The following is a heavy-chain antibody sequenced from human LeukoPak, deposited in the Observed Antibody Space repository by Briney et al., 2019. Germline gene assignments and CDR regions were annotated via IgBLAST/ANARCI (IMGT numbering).Heavy chain of an antibody. CDR3: AGTMIISSYYFDS. J-gene: IGHJ4*02. CDR2: INYSGTT. Sequence: PSETLSLTCAIYGASLRGYHWSWIRQSPGKGLEWIGSINYSGTTTYNPSLKSRVTMSADTSRNQFSLRLSSVTTADMSLYFCAGTMIISSYYFDSWGQGTLVTVSS. V-gene: IGHV4-34*01. CDR1: GASLRGYH. D-gene: IGHD3-22*01.